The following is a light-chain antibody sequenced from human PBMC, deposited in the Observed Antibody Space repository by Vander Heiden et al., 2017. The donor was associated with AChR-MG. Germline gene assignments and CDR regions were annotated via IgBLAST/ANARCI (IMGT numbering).Light chain of an antibody. CDR1: RSNIGSNY. CDR2: RDD. Sequence: QSVLTQPPSASGTPGQRVTISCSGSRSNIGSNYVYWYQHLPGTAPKLLIYRDDRRPSGVPDRFSGSKSGASASLAISGLRSDDEADYYCAAWDDSLSVGCGGGTQLNVI. J-gene: IGLJ2*01. CDR3: AAWDDSLSVG. V-gene: IGLV1-47*01.